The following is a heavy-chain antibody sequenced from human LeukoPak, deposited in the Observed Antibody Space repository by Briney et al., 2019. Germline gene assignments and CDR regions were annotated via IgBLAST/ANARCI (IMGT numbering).Heavy chain of an antibody. Sequence: GGSLRLSCAASGFTFSSYAMSWVRQAPGKGLEWVSAISGSGGSTYYADSVKGRFTTSRDNSKNTLYLQMNSLRAEDTAVYYCATDVLMVYAYPFDYWGQGTLVTVSS. V-gene: IGHV3-23*01. J-gene: IGHJ4*02. CDR2: ISGSGGST. CDR1: GFTFSSYA. CDR3: ATDVLMVYAYPFDY. D-gene: IGHD2-8*01.